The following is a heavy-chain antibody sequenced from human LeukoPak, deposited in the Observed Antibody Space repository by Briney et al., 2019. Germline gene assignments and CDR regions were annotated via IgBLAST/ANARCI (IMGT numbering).Heavy chain of an antibody. V-gene: IGHV1-2*02. J-gene: IGHJ4*02. D-gene: IGHD6-13*01. Sequence: ASVKVSCKASGYTFTCYYMHSARQAPGQGLEWMGWINPNMGGTISAQKFPGRVTMTRDTSITTAYMEMTRLTSDDTAVYYCARDRGSSWYFDYWGQGTLVTVSS. CDR3: ARDRGSSWYFDY. CDR1: GYTFTCYY. CDR2: INPNMGGT.